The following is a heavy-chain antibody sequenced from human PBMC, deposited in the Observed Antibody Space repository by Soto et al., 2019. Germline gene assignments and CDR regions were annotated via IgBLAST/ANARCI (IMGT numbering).Heavy chain of an antibody. CDR1: GFTFSKYA. CDR2: INSSGGST. D-gene: IGHD4-17*01. J-gene: IGHJ4*02. Sequence: EVQLLESGGGVVQPGGSLRLSCAASGFTFSKYAMNWVRQAPGKGLEWVSTINSSGGSTSYADSVKGRFTISRDNSENTLYLQMTSLRAEDTAVYYCAKLTYGDPVDYWGQGTLVTVSS. V-gene: IGHV3-23*01. CDR3: AKLTYGDPVDY.